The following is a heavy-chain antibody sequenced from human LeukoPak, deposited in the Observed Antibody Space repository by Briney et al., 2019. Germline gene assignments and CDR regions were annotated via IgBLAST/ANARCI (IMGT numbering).Heavy chain of an antibody. CDR2: ISSNGGST. CDR3: ARPYSSSWYEGGTWFDP. CDR1: GFTFSSYA. Sequence: GGSLRLSCAASGFTFSSYAMHWVRQAPGKGMEYVSAISSNGGSTYYANSVKGRFTISRDNSKNTLYLQMGSQRAEDMAVYYCARPYSSSWYEGGTWFDPWGQGTLVTVSS. J-gene: IGHJ5*02. V-gene: IGHV3-64*01. D-gene: IGHD6-13*01.